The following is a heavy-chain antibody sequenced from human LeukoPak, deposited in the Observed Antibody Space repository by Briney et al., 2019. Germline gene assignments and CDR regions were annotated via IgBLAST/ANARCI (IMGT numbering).Heavy chain of an antibody. CDR3: AGESHQHLIDY. CDR2: IYYSGST. V-gene: IGHV4-59*01. Sequence: SETLSLTCTVSGGSISSYYWSWIRQPPGKGLEWIGYIYYSGSTNYNPSLKSRVTISVDTSKNQFSLKLSSVTAADTAVYYCAGESHQHLIDYWGQGTLVTVSS. CDR1: GGSISSYY. J-gene: IGHJ4*02.